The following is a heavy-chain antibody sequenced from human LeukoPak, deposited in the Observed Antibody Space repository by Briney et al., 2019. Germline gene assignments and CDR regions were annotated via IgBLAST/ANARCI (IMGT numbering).Heavy chain of an antibody. J-gene: IGHJ4*02. D-gene: IGHD5-18*01. CDR2: ISYDGSNK. CDR1: GFTFSSYG. CDR3: AKVHGGGYSYGYGDY. Sequence: GGSLRLSCAASGFTFSSYGMHWVRQAPGKGLEWVAVISYDGSNKYYADSVKGRFTISRDNSKNTLYLQMNSLRAEDTAVYYCAKVHGGGYSYGYGDYWGQGTLVTVSS. V-gene: IGHV3-30*18.